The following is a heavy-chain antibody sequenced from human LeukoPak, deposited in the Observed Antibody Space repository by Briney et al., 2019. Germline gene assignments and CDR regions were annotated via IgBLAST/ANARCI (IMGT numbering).Heavy chain of an antibody. CDR3: ARDGATLWSGYYKDY. J-gene: IGHJ4*02. Sequence: GASVKVSWKTSGYTFITYNIHWVRQAPGQGLEWTGIINSSGGSTSYAQKFQGRVTMTRDTSTNTVYMELSSLRSEDTAVYYCARDGATLWSGYYKDYWGQGTLVTVSS. D-gene: IGHD3-3*01. CDR2: INSSGGST. CDR1: GYTFITYN. V-gene: IGHV1-46*01.